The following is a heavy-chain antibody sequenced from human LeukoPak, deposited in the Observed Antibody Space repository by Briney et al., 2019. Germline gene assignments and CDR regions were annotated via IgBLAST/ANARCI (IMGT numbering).Heavy chain of an antibody. CDR1: GGSFSGYY. CDR2: IIDTGST. J-gene: IGHJ3*02. V-gene: IGHV4-34*01. Sequence: SETLSLTCAVYGGSFSGYYWTWIRQPPGKGMEWIGEIIDTGSTKYNSSLKSRVTISVDTSKNQFSLSLDSVTAADTAVYYCARGAPGDAFDIWGQGTMVTISS. CDR3: ARGAPGDAFDI.